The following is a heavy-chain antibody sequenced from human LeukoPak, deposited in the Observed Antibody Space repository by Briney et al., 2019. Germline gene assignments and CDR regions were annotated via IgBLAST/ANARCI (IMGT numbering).Heavy chain of an antibody. CDR1: GYTFTSYG. Sequence: GASVKVSCKASGYTFTSYGISWVRQAPGQGLEWMGWISAYNGNTNYAQKLQGRVTMTTDTSTSTAYMELRSLRSDDTAVYYCARYCSGGSCRRWFDPWGQGTLVTVSS. J-gene: IGHJ5*02. D-gene: IGHD2-15*01. CDR2: ISAYNGNT. V-gene: IGHV1-18*01. CDR3: ARYCSGGSCRRWFDP.